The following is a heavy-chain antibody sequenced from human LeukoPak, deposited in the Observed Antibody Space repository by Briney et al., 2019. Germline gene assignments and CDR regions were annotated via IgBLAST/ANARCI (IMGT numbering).Heavy chain of an antibody. V-gene: IGHV3-21*01. CDR3: ARDRLQAGYCSGGSCYSPYYYYMDV. CDR1: GFTFSSYS. Sequence: PGGSLRLSCAASGFTFSSYSMNWVRQAPGKGLEWVSSISSSSSYIYYADSVKGRFTISRDNAKNSLYLQMNSLRAEDAAVYYCARDRLQAGYCSGGSCYSPYYYYMDVWGKGTTVTVSS. CDR2: ISSSSSYI. J-gene: IGHJ6*03. D-gene: IGHD2-15*01.